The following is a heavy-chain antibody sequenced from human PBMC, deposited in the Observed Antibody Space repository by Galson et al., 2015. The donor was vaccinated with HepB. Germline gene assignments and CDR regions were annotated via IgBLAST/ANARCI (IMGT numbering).Heavy chain of an antibody. D-gene: IGHD6-6*01. CDR1: GFTFSSNA. Sequence: SLRLSCAASGFTFSSNAMHWVRQAPGKGLEWVAVISYDGSNKYYADSVKGRFIISRDNSKNTLYVEMNSLRAEDTAVYYCASGKQLVRGFYYYYTMDVWGQGTTVTVSS. CDR2: ISYDGSNK. CDR3: ASGKQLVRGFYYYYTMDV. J-gene: IGHJ6*02. V-gene: IGHV3-30-3*01.